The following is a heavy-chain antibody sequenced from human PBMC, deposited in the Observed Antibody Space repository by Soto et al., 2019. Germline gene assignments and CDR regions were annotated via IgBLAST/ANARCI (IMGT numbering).Heavy chain of an antibody. CDR3: ARDLKRYYDSSGYGYYYYGMDV. V-gene: IGHV1-69*13. Sequence: AASVKVSFKASGGTFSSYAISWLRQAPGQGLEWMGGIIPIFGSANYAQKFQGRVTITADESTSTAYMDLSSLRSEDTAVYYCARDLKRYYDSSGYGYYYYGMDVWGQGTTVTVSS. CDR2: IIPIFGSA. D-gene: IGHD3-22*01. J-gene: IGHJ6*02. CDR1: GGTFSSYA.